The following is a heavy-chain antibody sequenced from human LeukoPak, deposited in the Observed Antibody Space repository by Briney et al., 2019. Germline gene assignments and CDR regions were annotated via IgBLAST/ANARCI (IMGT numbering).Heavy chain of an antibody. CDR3: ARTTEGGYTYGYFYYYYMDV. CDR1: GGSISSYY. J-gene: IGHJ6*03. CDR2: IYYSGST. Sequence: SETLSLTCTVSGGSISSYYWSWIRQPPGKGLEWIGNIYYSGSTNYNPSLKSRVTISVDTSKNQFSLKLTSVTAADTAVYYCARTTEGGYTYGYFYYYYMDVWGKGTTVTISS. D-gene: IGHD5-18*01. V-gene: IGHV4-59*01.